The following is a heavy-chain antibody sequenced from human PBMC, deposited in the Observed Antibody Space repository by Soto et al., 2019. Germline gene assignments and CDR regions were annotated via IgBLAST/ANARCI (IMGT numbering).Heavy chain of an antibody. CDR3: ARRQYYDFWSGYEGRFHWFDP. D-gene: IGHD3-3*01. J-gene: IGHJ5*02. CDR2: IYYSGST. V-gene: IGHV4-39*01. CDR1: GGSISSSSYY. Sequence: SETLSLTCTVSGGSISSSSYYWGWIRQPPGKGLEWIGSIYYSGSTYYNPSLKSRVTISVDTSKNQFSLKLSSVTAADTAVYYCARRQYYDFWSGYEGRFHWFDPWGQGTLVTVSS.